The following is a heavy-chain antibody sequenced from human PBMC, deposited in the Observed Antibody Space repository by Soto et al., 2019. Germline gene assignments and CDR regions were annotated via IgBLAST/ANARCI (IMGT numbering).Heavy chain of an antibody. V-gene: IGHV1-18*01. D-gene: IGHD3-3*01. CDR3: ARDKYYDFWSGLALYGMDV. CDR1: GYTFTSYG. J-gene: IGHJ6*02. Sequence: GASVKVSCKASGYTFTSYGISWVRQAPGQGLEWMGWISAYNGNTNYAQKLQGRVTMTTDTSTSTAYMELRSLRSDDTAVYYCARDKYYDFWSGLALYGMDVWGQGSTVTVSS. CDR2: ISAYNGNT.